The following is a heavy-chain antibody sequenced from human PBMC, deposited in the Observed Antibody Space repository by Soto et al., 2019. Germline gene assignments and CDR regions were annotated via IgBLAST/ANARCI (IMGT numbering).Heavy chain of an antibody. V-gene: IGHV3-33*01. Sequence: QVQLVRSGGGVVQPGRSLRLSCEVSGFNFRGYGMHWVRQAPGKGLEWVAITRHDGSNTYYADSVRGRFTISRDNSKNMLYLQMNSLRVEDTAVYYCARDGVGITTYFGYFDYWGQGTLITVSS. D-gene: IGHD1-26*01. CDR1: GFNFRGYG. J-gene: IGHJ4*02. CDR3: ARDGVGITTYFGYFDY. CDR2: TRHDGSNT.